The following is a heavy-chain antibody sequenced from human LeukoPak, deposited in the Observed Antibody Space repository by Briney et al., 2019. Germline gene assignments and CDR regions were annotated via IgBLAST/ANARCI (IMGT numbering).Heavy chain of an antibody. Sequence: PGGSLRLSCAASGFTFSSYGMHWVRQAPGKGLEWVAVISYDGSNKYYADSVKGRFTISRDNSKNTLYLQMNSLRAEDTAVYYCAKRWELLNYFDYWGQGTLVTVSS. J-gene: IGHJ4*02. CDR1: GFTFSSYG. CDR3: AKRWELLNYFDY. CDR2: ISYDGSNK. V-gene: IGHV3-30*18. D-gene: IGHD1-26*01.